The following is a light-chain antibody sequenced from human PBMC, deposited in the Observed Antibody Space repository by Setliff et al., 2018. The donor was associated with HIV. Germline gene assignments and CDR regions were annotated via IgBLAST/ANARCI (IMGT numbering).Light chain of an antibody. CDR1: SSDVGGYNY. V-gene: IGLV2-8*01. J-gene: IGLJ1*01. CDR2: EVT. Sequence: SVLAQPPSASGSPGQSLTISCTGSSSDVGGYNYVSWYQQHPGKAPKLMIYEVTKRPSGVPDRFSGSKSGNTASLTISGLQAEDESDYYCFSYAGSNNFVFGTGTKVTVL. CDR3: FSYAGSNNFV.